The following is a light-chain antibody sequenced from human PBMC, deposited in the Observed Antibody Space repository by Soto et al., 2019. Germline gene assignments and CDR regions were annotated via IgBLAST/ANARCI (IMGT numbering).Light chain of an antibody. V-gene: IGLV2-14*03. CDR2: DVG. Sequence: QSVLTQPASVSGSPGQSITISCTGTHSDIVNYNYVSWYQHLPGKAPKLMIYDVGSRPSGVSSRFSGSKSGNTASLAISGLQAEGEADYYCNSYREDHPRFYVFGTGTKVTVL. J-gene: IGLJ1*01. CDR1: HSDIVNYNY. CDR3: NSYREDHPRFYV.